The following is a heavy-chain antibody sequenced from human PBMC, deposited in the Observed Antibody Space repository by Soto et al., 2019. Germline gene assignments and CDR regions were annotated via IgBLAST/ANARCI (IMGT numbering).Heavy chain of an antibody. CDR2: INHSGST. J-gene: IGHJ6*02. Sequence: PSETLSLTCAVYGGSFSGYYWSWIRQPPGKGLEWIGEINHSGSTNYNPSLKSRVTISVDTSKNQFSLKLSSVTAADTAVYYCAQWLVPRGPYYYGMDVWGQGTTVTVYS. CDR3: AQWLVPRGPYYYGMDV. CDR1: GGSFSGYY. V-gene: IGHV4-34*01. D-gene: IGHD6-19*01.